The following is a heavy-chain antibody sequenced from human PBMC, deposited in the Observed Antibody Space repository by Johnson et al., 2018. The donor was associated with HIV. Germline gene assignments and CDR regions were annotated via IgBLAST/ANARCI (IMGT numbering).Heavy chain of an antibody. CDR3: ARACRDGYTCDAFDI. V-gene: IGHV3-66*03. CDR2: IYSGGST. Sequence: VQLVESGGGLIQPGGSLRLSCAASGFTVSSNYMRWVRQAPGKGLEWVSVIYSGGSTYYGDPVKGRFTNYRDNSKNTQYLQMNSLTTEDTAMYYCARACRDGYTCDAFDIWGQGTMVTVSS. CDR1: GFTVSSNY. D-gene: IGHD5-24*01. J-gene: IGHJ3*02.